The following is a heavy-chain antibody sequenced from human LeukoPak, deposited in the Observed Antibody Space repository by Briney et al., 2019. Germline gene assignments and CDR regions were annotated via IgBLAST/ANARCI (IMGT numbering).Heavy chain of an antibody. CDR3: ARGRPYSSGWYGEDY. CDR1: GGSISRYY. Sequence: SETLSLTCKVSGGSISRYYWSWIRQPPGKGLEWIAYLYYSGSTSYNPSLKSRVTISIDTSKNQFSLNLSSVTAADTAVYYCARGRPYSSGWYGEDYWGQGTLVTVSS. V-gene: IGHV4-59*01. J-gene: IGHJ4*02. D-gene: IGHD6-19*01. CDR2: LYYSGST.